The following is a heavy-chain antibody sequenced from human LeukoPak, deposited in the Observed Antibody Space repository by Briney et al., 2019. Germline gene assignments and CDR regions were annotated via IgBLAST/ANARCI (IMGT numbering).Heavy chain of an antibody. D-gene: IGHD1-26*01. CDR3: AKDRSKGSYGDDFDF. CDR1: GFTFSSYV. J-gene: IGHJ4*02. V-gene: IGHV3-30*04. CDR2: ISYDGSNE. Sequence: GRSLRLSCAASGFTFSSYVMHWVRQAPGKGLEWVAIISYDGSNEYYADSAKGRFTISRDNSKNTLYLQMNSLRPEDTAVYYCAKDRSKGSYGDDFDFWGQGTLVTVSS.